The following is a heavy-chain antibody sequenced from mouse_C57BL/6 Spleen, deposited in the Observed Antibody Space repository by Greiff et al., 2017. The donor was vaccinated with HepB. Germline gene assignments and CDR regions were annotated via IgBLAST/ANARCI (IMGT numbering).Heavy chain of an antibody. V-gene: IGHV1-77*01. D-gene: IGHD1-1*01. CDR2: IGPGSGST. J-gene: IGHJ4*01. CDR1: GYTFTDYY. CDR3: ARSPFITTVVAIPYYAMDY. Sequence: LQQSVAELVKPGASVKISCKASGYTFTDYYINWVKQRPGQGLEWIGKIGPGSGSTYYNEKFKGKATLTADKSSSTAYMQLSSLTSEDSAVYFCARSPFITTVVAIPYYAMDYWGQGTSVTVSS.